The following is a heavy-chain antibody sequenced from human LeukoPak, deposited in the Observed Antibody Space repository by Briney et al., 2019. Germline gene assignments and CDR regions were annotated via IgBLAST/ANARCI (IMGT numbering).Heavy chain of an antibody. Sequence: KPSETLSLTCTVSGGSISSYYWSWIRQPPGKGLEWIGYIYYSGSTNYNPSLKSRVTISVDTSKNQFSLKLSSVTAADTAVYYCAREIVACIVDYWGQGTLVTVSS. CDR1: GGSISSYY. D-gene: IGHD5-12*01. V-gene: IGHV4-59*01. CDR2: IYYSGST. J-gene: IGHJ4*02. CDR3: AREIVACIVDY.